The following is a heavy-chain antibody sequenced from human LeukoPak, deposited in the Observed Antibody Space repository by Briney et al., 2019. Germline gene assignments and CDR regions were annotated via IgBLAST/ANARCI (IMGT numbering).Heavy chain of an antibody. CDR2: ISRDGGRT. D-gene: IGHD5-18*01. Sequence: GGSLRLSCAASHFTFDDYAMHWVRQAPGKGLEWVSLISRDGGRTYYADSVKGRFTISRDNSKNSLFLQMTRLSAEDTAFYYCAKVAGDTAMAMDYWGQGTLVTVSS. CDR3: AKVAGDTAMAMDY. J-gene: IGHJ4*02. V-gene: IGHV3-43D*03. CDR1: HFTFDDYA.